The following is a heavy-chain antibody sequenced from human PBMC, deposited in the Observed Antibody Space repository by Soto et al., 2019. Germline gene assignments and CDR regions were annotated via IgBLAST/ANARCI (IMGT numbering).Heavy chain of an antibody. CDR2: INHSGST. CDR3: ARYYDFWSGPRFDP. J-gene: IGHJ5*02. D-gene: IGHD3-3*01. CDR1: GGSFSGYY. V-gene: IGHV4-34*01. Sequence: PSETLSLTCAVYGGSFSGYYWSWIRQPPGKGLEWIGEINHSGSTNYNPSLKSRVTISVDTSKNQFSLKLSSVTAADTAVYYCARYYDFWSGPRFDPWGQGTLVTVSS.